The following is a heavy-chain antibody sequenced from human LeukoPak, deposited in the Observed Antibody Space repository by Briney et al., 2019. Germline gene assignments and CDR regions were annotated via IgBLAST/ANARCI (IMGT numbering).Heavy chain of an antibody. V-gene: IGHV3-30*03. J-gene: IGHJ4*02. CDR3: ARDPNYDTSGYYYGGDGVDY. D-gene: IGHD3-22*01. Sequence: PGGSLRLSCAASGFTFSSYGMHWVRQAPGKGLEWVAVISYDGSNKYYADSVKGRFTISRDNSKNTLYLQMNSLRAEDTAVYFCARDPNYDTSGYYYGGDGVDYWGQGTLVTVSS. CDR2: ISYDGSNK. CDR1: GFTFSSYG.